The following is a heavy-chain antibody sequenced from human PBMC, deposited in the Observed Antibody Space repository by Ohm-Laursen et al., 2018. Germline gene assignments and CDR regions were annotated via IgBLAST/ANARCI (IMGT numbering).Heavy chain of an antibody. CDR2: IWYDGSKK. CDR3: AKQSNFDH. J-gene: IGHJ4*02. Sequence: RSLRLSCSASGFTFSSYGIHWVRQAPGKGLEWAAVIWYDGSKKYYADSVKGRFTISRDNSKNTLYLQMNSLRAEDTAVYYCAKQSNFDHWGQGTLVTVSS. CDR1: GFTFSSYG. V-gene: IGHV3-33*06. D-gene: IGHD2-21*01.